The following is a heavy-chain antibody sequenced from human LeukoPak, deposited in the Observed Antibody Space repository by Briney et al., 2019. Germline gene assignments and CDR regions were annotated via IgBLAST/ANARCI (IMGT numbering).Heavy chain of an antibody. Sequence: KPSETLSLTCSVSGYSITSGYYWGWIRQPPGKGLEWIGTFYHTGSTYYDPSLKSRVTISADMSKNHLSLQLSSVTAADTAVYYCARDSSGFGSLPGYWGQGTLVTVSS. CDR2: FYHTGST. CDR1: GYSITSGYY. V-gene: IGHV4-38-2*02. J-gene: IGHJ4*02. CDR3: ARDSSGFGSLPGY. D-gene: IGHD3-22*01.